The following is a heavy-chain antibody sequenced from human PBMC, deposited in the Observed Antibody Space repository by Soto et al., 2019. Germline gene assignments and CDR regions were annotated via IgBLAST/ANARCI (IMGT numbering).Heavy chain of an antibody. Sequence: GESLKISCKGSGYNFAADWIGWVRQMPGKGLEWMGIIYPADSDTRYSPSSQGQVTISADKSISTAYLQWSSLKASDTAMYYCARYWHSYSLNYYRGMDVWGQGTTVTVSS. D-gene: IGHD5-18*01. V-gene: IGHV5-51*01. J-gene: IGHJ6*02. CDR3: ARYWHSYSLNYYRGMDV. CDR1: GYNFAADW. CDR2: IYPADSDT.